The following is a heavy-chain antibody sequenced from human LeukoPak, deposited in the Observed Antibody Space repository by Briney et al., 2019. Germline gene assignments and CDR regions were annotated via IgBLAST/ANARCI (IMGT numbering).Heavy chain of an antibody. Sequence: SGGSLRLSCAASGFTFSSYAMSWVRQAREKGLEWVSPISGSGGSTYYADSVKGRFTISRDNSKNTLYLQMNSLRAEDTAVYYCAKVETYYYDSSGHWYFDLWGRGTLVTVSS. V-gene: IGHV3-23*01. CDR2: ISGSGGST. J-gene: IGHJ2*01. CDR1: GFTFSSYA. CDR3: AKVETYYYDSSGHWYFDL. D-gene: IGHD3-22*01.